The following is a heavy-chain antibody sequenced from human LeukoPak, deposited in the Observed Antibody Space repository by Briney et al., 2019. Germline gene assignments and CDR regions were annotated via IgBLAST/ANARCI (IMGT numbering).Heavy chain of an antibody. CDR3: ARDLDGSGSYYTDY. D-gene: IGHD3-10*01. CDR1: AYTFSNYG. V-gene: IGHV1-18*01. J-gene: IGHJ4*02. Sequence: ASVKVSCKASAYTFSNYGFNWVRQAPGQGLEWMGWISAYNGNTKNAQKLQGRFTMRTEKSTNTAYMELRSLTSDDTAVYYCARDLDGSGSYYTDYWGQGTLVTVSS. CDR2: ISAYNGNT.